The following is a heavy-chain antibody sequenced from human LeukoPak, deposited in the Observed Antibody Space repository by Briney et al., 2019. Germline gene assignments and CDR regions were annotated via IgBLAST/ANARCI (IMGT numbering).Heavy chain of an antibody. D-gene: IGHD3-22*01. CDR3: ARGTGAYYYL. Sequence: SETLSLTCTVSGGSISDYYWSWIRQPPGKGLEWIGHIYYSGSTKYNPYLKSRVTISIDTSKNQFSLKLSSVTAADTALYYCARGTGAYYYLWGQGTMVTVSS. CDR2: IYYSGST. CDR1: GGSISDYY. J-gene: IGHJ3*01. V-gene: IGHV4-59*01.